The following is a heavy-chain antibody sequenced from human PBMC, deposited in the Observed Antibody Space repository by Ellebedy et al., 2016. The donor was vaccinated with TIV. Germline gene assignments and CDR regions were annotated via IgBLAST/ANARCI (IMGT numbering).Heavy chain of an antibody. CDR2: TYYSGST. Sequence: SETLSLTXTVSGGSISSSSSYWGWIRQPPGKGLEWIGSTYYSGSTYYNPSLKSRVTISVDTSKNQFSLKLSSVTAADTAVYYCARHVIRHYYGSGSYTHADYWGQGTLVTVSS. J-gene: IGHJ4*02. CDR1: GGSISSSSSY. V-gene: IGHV4-39*01. D-gene: IGHD3-10*01. CDR3: ARHVIRHYYGSGSYTHADY.